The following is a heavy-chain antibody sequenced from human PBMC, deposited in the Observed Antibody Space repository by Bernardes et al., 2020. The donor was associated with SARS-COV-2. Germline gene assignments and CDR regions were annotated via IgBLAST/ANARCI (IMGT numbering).Heavy chain of an antibody. V-gene: IGHV3-7*01. CDR1: GFTFSSYW. J-gene: IGHJ5*02. CDR3: ARISGSYYLSRRWFDP. CDR2: IKQDGSEK. Sequence: GSLRLSCAASGFTFSSYWMSWVRQAPGKGLEWVANIKQDGSEKYYVDSVKGRFTISRDNAKNSLYLQMNSLRAEDTAVYYCARISGSYYLSRRWFDPWGQGTLVTVSS. D-gene: IGHD1-26*01.